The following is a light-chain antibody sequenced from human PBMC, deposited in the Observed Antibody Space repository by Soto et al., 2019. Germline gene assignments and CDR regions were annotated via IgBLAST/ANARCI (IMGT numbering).Light chain of an antibody. Sequence: EIVLTQSPATLSLSPGERATLSCRASQSVSSYLAWYQQKPGQAPRLLIYDASNRATGIPAKFSGSGSGTDFTLPISRLEPEEFAVYYCQQRSNWPWTFGQGTKVEIK. J-gene: IGKJ1*01. CDR2: DAS. CDR3: QQRSNWPWT. CDR1: QSVSSY. V-gene: IGKV3-11*01.